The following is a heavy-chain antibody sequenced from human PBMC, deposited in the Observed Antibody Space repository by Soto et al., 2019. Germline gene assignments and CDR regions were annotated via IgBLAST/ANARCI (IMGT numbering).Heavy chain of an antibody. D-gene: IGHD3-3*01. V-gene: IGHV4-30-2*01. CDR1: GGSVRSGRYY. CDR2: IFHTGST. CDR3: ARVKVGDLFRFNWFFDL. Sequence: SGTLFPTCSFSGGSVRSGRYYLGWVRPPPGEGLEWIAYIFHTGSTFYNSSLKTRVTISVDRSKNQFSLKLRSVTETDTAVYYCARVKVGDLFRFNWFFDLWGRGTLVTVSS. J-gene: IGHJ2*01.